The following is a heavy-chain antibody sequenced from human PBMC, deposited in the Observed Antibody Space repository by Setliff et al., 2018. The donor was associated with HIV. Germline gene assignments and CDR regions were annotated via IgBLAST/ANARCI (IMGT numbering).Heavy chain of an antibody. J-gene: IGHJ6*03. CDR1: GGSITGSPYY. D-gene: IGHD6-6*01. CDR3: ARHGDSSSSPYHYYYYMDV. V-gene: IGHV4-39*01. Sequence: PSETLSLTCTVSGGSITGSPYYWGWIRRPPVKGLEWVASIHYTGRTYYNPSLKSRVSTSADTSKNHFSLKLTSVTAADTAVYYCARHGDSSSSPYHYYYYMDVWGKGTTVTVSS. CDR2: IHYTGRT.